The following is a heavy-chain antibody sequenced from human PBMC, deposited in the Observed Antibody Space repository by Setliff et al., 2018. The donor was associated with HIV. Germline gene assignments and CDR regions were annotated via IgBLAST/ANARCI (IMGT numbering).Heavy chain of an antibody. CDR3: AKDGYSDYLNSYFDY. CDR1: GGTFSSYA. D-gene: IGHD4-17*01. CDR2: IIPILGIA. V-gene: IGHV1-69*10. Sequence: VASVKVSCKASGGTFSSYAISWVRQAPGQGLEWMGGIIPILGIANYAQKFQGRVTITADESTSTAYMELSSLRSEDTAVYYCAKDGYSDYLNSYFDYWGQGTLVTVSS. J-gene: IGHJ4*02.